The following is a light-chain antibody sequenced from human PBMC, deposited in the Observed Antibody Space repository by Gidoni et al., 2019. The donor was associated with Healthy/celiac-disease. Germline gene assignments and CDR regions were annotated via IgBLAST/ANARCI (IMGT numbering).Light chain of an antibody. J-gene: IGLJ1*01. Sequence: QSVLTQTHSESGTPGQRVTISCSGSSSNIGSNTVNWYQQLPGTAPKPLIYSNNQRPSGFPDRFSGSKSGTSASLAIIGLQSEDEADYYCASWDDSLNGLYVFGTGTKVTVL. CDR2: SNN. CDR3: ASWDDSLNGLYV. V-gene: IGLV1-44*01. CDR1: SSNIGSNT.